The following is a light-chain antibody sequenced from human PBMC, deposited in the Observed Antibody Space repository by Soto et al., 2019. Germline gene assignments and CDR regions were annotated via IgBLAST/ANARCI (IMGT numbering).Light chain of an antibody. J-gene: IGKJ5*01. CDR1: QSISSY. Sequence: DIHMTQSPPSLSASVGDRVPITCRASQSISSYLNWYQQKPGKDPKLLIYAASSLQSGVPSRFSGSGSGTDFNLTISSLQTEDFATYYCQQSYSTRITFGQGTKLDIK. CDR3: QQSYSTRIT. CDR2: AAS. V-gene: IGKV1-39*01.